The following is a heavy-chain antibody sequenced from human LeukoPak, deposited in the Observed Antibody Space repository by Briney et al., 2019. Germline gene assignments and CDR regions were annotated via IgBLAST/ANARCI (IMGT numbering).Heavy chain of an antibody. CDR3: ARRQESYDSCGYQQPRAEYFQH. D-gene: IGHD3-22*01. Sequence: GASVKVSCKASGYTFASYDINWVRQATGQGLEWMGWMNPNSGNTGYAQKFQGRVTMTRNTSTSTAYLELSSLRSEDTAVYYCARRQESYDSCGYQQPRAEYFQHWGQGTLVTVSS. J-gene: IGHJ1*01. CDR1: GYTFASYD. CDR2: MNPNSGNT. V-gene: IGHV1-8*01.